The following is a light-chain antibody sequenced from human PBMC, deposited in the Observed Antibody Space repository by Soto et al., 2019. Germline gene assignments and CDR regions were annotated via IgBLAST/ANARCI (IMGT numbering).Light chain of an antibody. J-gene: IGKJ1*01. Sequence: DIQMTQSPSTLSASVGDRVTITCRASQSISSWLAWYQQKPGKAPKLLIYDASSLESGVPSRFSGSGSGTEFTLALSSLQPDDFAPYYCQQYNSYWTFGQGTKVEIK. CDR1: QSISSW. CDR3: QQYNSYWT. V-gene: IGKV1-5*01. CDR2: DAS.